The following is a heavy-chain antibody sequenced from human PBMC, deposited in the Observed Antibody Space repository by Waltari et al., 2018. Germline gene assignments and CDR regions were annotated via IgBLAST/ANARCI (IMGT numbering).Heavy chain of an antibody. V-gene: IGHV4-4*02. J-gene: IGHJ4*02. CDR2: VRGDRKT. CDR1: GDTSSTSDY. CDR3: ARDRGRGLYLDT. Sequence: QLQLRESGPGQVKPSGALSHLCAVSGDTSSTSDYWSWVRQPPGKGLEWIVQVRGDRKTNYNPSFASRVTMSLDTSTYHFALKLTSATAADTALYYCARDRGRGLYLDTWGQGTLVTVSP. D-gene: IGHD1-1*01.